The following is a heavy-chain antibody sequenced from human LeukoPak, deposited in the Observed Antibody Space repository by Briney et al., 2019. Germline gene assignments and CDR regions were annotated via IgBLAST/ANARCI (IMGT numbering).Heavy chain of an antibody. V-gene: IGHV3-30*18. J-gene: IGHJ4*02. CDR1: GFSFSSYG. CDR3: AKDIRVWGSYRYPCLDY. CDR2: ISYDGDNK. D-gene: IGHD3-16*02. Sequence: GGSLRLSCAASGFSFSSYGMHWARQAPGKGLEWVAVISYDGDNKYYADSVNGRFTISRDNSKNTLSLQMDSLRAEDTAVYYCAKDIRVWGSYRYPCLDYWGQGTLVTVSA.